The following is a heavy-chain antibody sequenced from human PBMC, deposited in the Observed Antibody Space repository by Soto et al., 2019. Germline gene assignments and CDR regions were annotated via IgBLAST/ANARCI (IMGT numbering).Heavy chain of an antibody. CDR3: ARGYCSISSCSNWLDP. Sequence: QLQLQESGSGLLKPSQTLSLTCAVSGGSISSGYSWSWIRQPPGKGLEWIGYIYHSGITYYNPSLKARVTISVDRSQNQFSLKLSSVTAADTAVYYCARGYCSISSCSNWLDPWGQGTLVTVSS. J-gene: IGHJ5*02. CDR2: IYHSGIT. V-gene: IGHV4-30-2*01. CDR1: GGSISSGYS. D-gene: IGHD2-2*01.